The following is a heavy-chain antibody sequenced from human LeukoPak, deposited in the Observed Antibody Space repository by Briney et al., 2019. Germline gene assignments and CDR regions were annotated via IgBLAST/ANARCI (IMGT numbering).Heavy chain of an antibody. J-gene: IGHJ5*02. Sequence: AGGSLRLSCAASGFTFSSYSMNWVRQAPGKGLEWVSSISSSSSYIYYADSVKGRFTISRDNAKNSLYLQMNSLRAEDTAVYYCARQGIVGAYNWFDPWGQGTLVTVSS. CDR1: GFTFSSYS. CDR2: ISSSSSYI. D-gene: IGHD1-26*01. V-gene: IGHV3-21*01. CDR3: ARQGIVGAYNWFDP.